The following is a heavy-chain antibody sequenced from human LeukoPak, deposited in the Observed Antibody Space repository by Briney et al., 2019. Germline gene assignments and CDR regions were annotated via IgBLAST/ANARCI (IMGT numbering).Heavy chain of an antibody. D-gene: IGHD3-10*01. Sequence: PGGSLRLSCAASGFTFSDYWIHWVRQAPGKGLVWVSRINTDGSITNYADSVKGRFSISRDNAKNTLYLQMSSLRAEDTAVYYCARDRGPGTGFMVREAYDYWGQGTLVTVSS. CDR1: GFTFSDYW. V-gene: IGHV3-74*01. CDR3: ARDRGPGTGFMVREAYDY. J-gene: IGHJ4*02. CDR2: INTDGSIT.